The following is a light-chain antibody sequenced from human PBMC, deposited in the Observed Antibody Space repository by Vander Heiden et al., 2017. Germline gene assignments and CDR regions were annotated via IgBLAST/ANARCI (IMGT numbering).Light chain of an antibody. CDR1: SSNIGAGYD. Sequence: QSVLTQPRSVSGAPGPRVTISCTGSSSNIGAGYDVHWYQQLPGTAPKLLIYGNSNRPSGVPDRFSGSKSGTSASLAITGLQAEDEADYYCQSYDSSLSGSKVFGGGTKLTVL. V-gene: IGLV1-40*01. CDR2: GNS. CDR3: QSYDSSLSGSKV. J-gene: IGLJ2*01.